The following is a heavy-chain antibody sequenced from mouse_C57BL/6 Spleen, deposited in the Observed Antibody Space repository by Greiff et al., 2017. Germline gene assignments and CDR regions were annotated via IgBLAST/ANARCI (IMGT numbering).Heavy chain of an antibody. CDR1: GYAFSSSW. CDR2: IYPGDGDT. V-gene: IGHV1-82*01. Sequence: VKVVESGPELVKPGASVKISCKASGYAFSSSWMNWVKQRPGKGLEWIGRIYPGDGDTNYNGKFKGKATLTADKSSSTAYMQLSSLTSEDSAVYFCARSQFAYWGQGTLVTVSA. CDR3: ARSQFAY. J-gene: IGHJ3*01.